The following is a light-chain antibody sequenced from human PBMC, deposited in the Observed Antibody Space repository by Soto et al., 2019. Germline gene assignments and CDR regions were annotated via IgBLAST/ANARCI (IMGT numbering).Light chain of an antibody. Sequence: QSVLTQPASVSGSPGQSITISCTSSEVGTYNLVSWYQHHPGKAPKLMIYDVSKRPSGVSNRFSGSKSGNTASLTISGLQAEDEADYYCCSYAGSSTVVFGGGTKLTVL. CDR2: DVS. CDR3: CSYAGSSTVV. J-gene: IGLJ2*01. V-gene: IGLV2-23*02. CDR1: SSEVGTYNL.